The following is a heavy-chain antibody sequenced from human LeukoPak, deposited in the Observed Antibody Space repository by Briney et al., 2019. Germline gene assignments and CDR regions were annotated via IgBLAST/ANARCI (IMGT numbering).Heavy chain of an antibody. V-gene: IGHV3-66*01. J-gene: IGHJ3*01. CDR2: IYSGGTT. D-gene: IGHD6-19*01. CDR3: ARRYPYSSAWHPSAFDV. CDR1: AFTVSSNY. Sequence: GGSLRLSCAASAFTVSSNYMSWVRQAPGKGLEWVLIIYSGGTTYYADSVKGRFTISRDNSKNTLYLQMNSLRAEDTAVYYCARRYPYSSAWHPSAFDVWGQGTMVTVSS.